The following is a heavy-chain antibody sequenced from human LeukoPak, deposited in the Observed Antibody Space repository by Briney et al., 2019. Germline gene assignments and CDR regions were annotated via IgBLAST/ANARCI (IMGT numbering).Heavy chain of an antibody. CDR3: ARLSGGWYGGFDY. Sequence: SSETLSLTCTVSGGSISSYYWSWIRQHPGKGLEWIGYIYYSGSTYYNPSLKSRVTISVDTSKNQFSLKLSSVTAADTAVYYCARLSGGWYGGFDYWGQGTLVTVSS. J-gene: IGHJ4*02. CDR2: IYYSGST. D-gene: IGHD6-19*01. V-gene: IGHV4-59*06. CDR1: GGSISSYY.